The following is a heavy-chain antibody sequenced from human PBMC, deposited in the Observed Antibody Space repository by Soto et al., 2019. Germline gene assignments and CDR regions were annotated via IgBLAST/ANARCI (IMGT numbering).Heavy chain of an antibody. Sequence: QVQLVQSGAEVKKPGASVKVSCKASGYTFTSYGISWVRQAPGQGLEWMGWISAYNGNTNYAQKLQGRVTMTTDTSTSTAYMELRSLRSDDTDVYYCARDQSSAAGFPFNYYYYYGMDVWGQGTTVTVSS. V-gene: IGHV1-18*01. D-gene: IGHD6-13*01. CDR2: ISAYNGNT. CDR3: ARDQSSAAGFPFNYYYYYGMDV. CDR1: GYTFTSYG. J-gene: IGHJ6*02.